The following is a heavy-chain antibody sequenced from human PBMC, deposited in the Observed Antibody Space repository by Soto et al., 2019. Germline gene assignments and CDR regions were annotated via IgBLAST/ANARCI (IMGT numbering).Heavy chain of an antibody. CDR1: GFTFSSYA. D-gene: IGHD6-13*01. Sequence: PGGSLRLSCAASGFTFSSYAMHWVRQAPGKGLEWVAVISYDGSNKYYADSVKGRLTISRDNSKNTLYLQMNSLRAEDTAVYYCARDVSSWYYFDYWGQGTLVTVSS. J-gene: IGHJ4*02. CDR2: ISYDGSNK. CDR3: ARDVSSWYYFDY. V-gene: IGHV3-30-3*01.